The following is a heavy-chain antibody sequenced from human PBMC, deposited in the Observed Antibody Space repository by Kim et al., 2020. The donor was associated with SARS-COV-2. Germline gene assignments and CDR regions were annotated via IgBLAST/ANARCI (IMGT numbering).Heavy chain of an antibody. CDR3: TRPVRASYYYYGVDV. CDR1: GFTFGGYA. J-gene: IGHJ6*04. Sequence: GGSLRLSCTASGFTFGGYAMSWVRQAQGKGLEWVGFIRSKAYGGTTEYAASVKGRFTISGDDSKSIAYLQMNSLKTEDTAVYYCTRPVRASYYYYGVDVWGEGTTVTVSS. CDR2: IRSKAYGGTT. V-gene: IGHV3-49*04.